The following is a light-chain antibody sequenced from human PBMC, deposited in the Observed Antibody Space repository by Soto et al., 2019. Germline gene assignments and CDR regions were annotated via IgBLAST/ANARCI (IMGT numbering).Light chain of an antibody. CDR2: GAS. CDR3: QQYNNWPPSFT. Sequence: EIVMTQSPATLSVSPGETATLSCRASQSFSSYLAWYQQKPGQAPRLLIYGASTRATGIPARFSGTGSGTEFTLTISGLQYEDFAVYYCQQYNNWPPSFTFGPGTKVEI. V-gene: IGKV3-15*01. J-gene: IGKJ3*01. CDR1: QSFSSY.